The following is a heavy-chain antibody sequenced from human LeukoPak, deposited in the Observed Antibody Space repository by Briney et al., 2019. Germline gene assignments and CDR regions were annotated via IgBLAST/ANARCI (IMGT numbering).Heavy chain of an antibody. CDR3: ARFLLSSLHFDY. V-gene: IGHV4-34*01. J-gene: IGHJ4*02. Sequence: SSETLSLTCAVYGGSFSGYYWSWIRQPPGKGLEWIGEINHSGSTNYNPSLKSRVTISVDTSKNQFSLKLSSVTAADTAVYYCARFLLSSLHFDYWGQGTLVTVSS. CDR1: GGSFSGYY. CDR2: INHSGST. D-gene: IGHD2-15*01.